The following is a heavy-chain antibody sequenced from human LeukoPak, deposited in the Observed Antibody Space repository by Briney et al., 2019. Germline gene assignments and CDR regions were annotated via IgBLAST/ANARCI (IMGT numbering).Heavy chain of an antibody. CDR1: GFAFSTYG. V-gene: IGHV3-74*01. Sequence: GGSLRLSCAASGFAFSTYGMHWVRQAPGKGLVWIARINFDGSSTNYAGSVRGRFTISRDNAKNTLYLQMNSLRGEDTAVYYCGRGGSGSRYFDYWGQGTLVTVSS. D-gene: IGHD1-14*01. CDR2: INFDGSST. CDR3: GRGGSGSRYFDY. J-gene: IGHJ4*02.